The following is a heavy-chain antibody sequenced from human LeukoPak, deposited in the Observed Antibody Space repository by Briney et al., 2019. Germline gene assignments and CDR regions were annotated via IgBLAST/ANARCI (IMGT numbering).Heavy chain of an antibody. V-gene: IGHV3-30*02. J-gene: IGHJ6*03. CDR1: GFTFSTYG. CDR2: IRYDGSIK. CDR3: AKDLGGYSYGLAWYMDV. Sequence: GGSLRLSCAASGFTFSTYGMHWVRQAPGKGLEWVAFIRYDGSIKYYADSVKGRFTISRDNSKNVLYLQMNTLSAEDTAVYYCAKDLGGYSYGLAWYMDVWGKGTTVTISS. D-gene: IGHD5-18*01.